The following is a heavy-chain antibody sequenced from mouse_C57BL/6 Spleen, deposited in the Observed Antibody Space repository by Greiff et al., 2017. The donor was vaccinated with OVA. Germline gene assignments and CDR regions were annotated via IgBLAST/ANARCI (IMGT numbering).Heavy chain of an antibody. V-gene: IGHV1-54*01. CDR2: INPGSGGT. CDR3: ARFRGNYVFDY. J-gene: IGHJ2*01. D-gene: IGHD2-1*01. CDR1: GYAFTNYL. Sequence: VQRVESGAELVRPGTSVKVSCKASGYAFTNYLIEWVKQRPGQGLEWIGVINPGSGGTNYNEKFKGKATLTADKSSSTAYMQLSSLTSEDSAVYFCARFRGNYVFDYWGQGTTLTVSS.